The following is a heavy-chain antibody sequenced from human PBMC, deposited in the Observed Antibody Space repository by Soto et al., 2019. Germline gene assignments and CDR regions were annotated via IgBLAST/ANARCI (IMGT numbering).Heavy chain of an antibody. CDR3: ARQLVQYSSSGWFDT. CDR2: ISYDGSNK. D-gene: IGHD6-6*01. CDR1: GFTFSSYA. V-gene: IGHV3-30-3*01. Sequence: GGSLRLSCAASGFTFSSYAMHWVRQAPGKGLEWVAVISYDGSNKYYADSVKGRFTISRDNSKNTLYLQMNSLRAEDTAVYYCARQLVQYSSSGWFDTWGQGTLVTVSS. J-gene: IGHJ5*02.